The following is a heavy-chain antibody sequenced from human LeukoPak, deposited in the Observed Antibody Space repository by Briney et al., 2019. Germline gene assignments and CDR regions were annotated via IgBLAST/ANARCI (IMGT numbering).Heavy chain of an antibody. Sequence: SVKVSCKASGGTFSSYAISWVRQAPGQGLEWMGRIIPILGITNYAQKFQGRVTITADKSTSTAYMELSSLRSEDTAVYYCARDPARVTATYYYYGMDVWGQGTTVTVSS. V-gene: IGHV1-69*04. CDR3: ARDPARVTATYYYYGMDV. CDR2: IIPILGIT. J-gene: IGHJ6*02. D-gene: IGHD2-21*02. CDR1: GGTFSSYA.